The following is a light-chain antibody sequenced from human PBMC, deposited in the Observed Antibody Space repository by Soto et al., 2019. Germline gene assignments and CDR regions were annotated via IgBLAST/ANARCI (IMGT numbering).Light chain of an antibody. CDR1: SSDVGDYNY. V-gene: IGLV2-14*03. CDR2: DVS. J-gene: IGLJ2*01. CDR3: NSYTSTSTRVL. Sequence: QSALTQPASVSGSPGQSITISCTGTSSDVGDYNYVSWYQQHPGKAPKLMIYDVSNRPSGISNRFSGSKSGNTASLTISNFQAEDEADYYCNSYTSTSTRVLFGGGTKVTVL.